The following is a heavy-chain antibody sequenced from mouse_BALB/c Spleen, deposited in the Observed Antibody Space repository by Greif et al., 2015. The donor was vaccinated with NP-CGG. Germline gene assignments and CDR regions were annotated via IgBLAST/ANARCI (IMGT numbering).Heavy chain of an antibody. CDR1: GYTFTSYT. D-gene: IGHD2-2*01. J-gene: IGHJ4*01. CDR3: ARLRGYEYAMDY. CDR2: INPSSGYT. Sequence: QVQLQQPAAELARPEASVKMSCKASGYTFTSYTMHWVKQRPGQGLEWIGYINPSSGYTEYNQKFKDKTTLTADKSSSTAYMQLSSLTSEDSAVYYCARLRGYEYAMDYWGQGTSVTVSS. V-gene: IGHV1-4*02.